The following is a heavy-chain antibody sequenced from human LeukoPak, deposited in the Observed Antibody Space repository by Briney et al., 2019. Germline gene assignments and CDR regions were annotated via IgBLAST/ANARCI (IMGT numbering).Heavy chain of an antibody. V-gene: IGHV4-59*01. CDR3: ARSSEGRYYYDSSGFSYYYYYMDV. CDR1: GGSISSYY. CDR2: IYYSGST. J-gene: IGHJ6*03. Sequence: SETLSLTCTVSGGSISSYYWSWIRQPPGKGLEWVGYIYYSGSTYYNPSLRSRVTISVDTSKNQFSLKLSSVTAADTAVYYCARSSEGRYYYDSSGFSYYYYYMDVWGKGTTVTISS. D-gene: IGHD3-22*01.